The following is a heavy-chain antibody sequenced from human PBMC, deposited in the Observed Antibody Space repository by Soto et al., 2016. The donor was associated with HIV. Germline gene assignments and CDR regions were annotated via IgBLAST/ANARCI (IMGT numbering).Heavy chain of an antibody. Sequence: VQLVESGGGVVQPGRSLRLSCAASGFTFSSYAMHWVRQAPGKGLEWVAVISYDGSNKYYADSVKGRFTISRDNSKNTLYLQMNSLRAEDTAVYYCARDQRARLTMIGRSWYFDLWGLAPWSLSPQ. CDR1: GFTFSSYA. V-gene: IGHV3-30*04. J-gene: IGHJ2*01. CDR2: ISYDGSNK. CDR3: ARDQRARLTMIGRSWYFDL. D-gene: IGHD3-22*01.